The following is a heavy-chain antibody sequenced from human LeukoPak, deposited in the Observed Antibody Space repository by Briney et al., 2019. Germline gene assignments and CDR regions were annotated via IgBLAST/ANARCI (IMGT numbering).Heavy chain of an antibody. J-gene: IGHJ6*03. CDR2: IHYSGST. CDR3: ASRLYYYYYMDV. V-gene: IGHV4-59*12. CDR1: GGSISSYY. Sequence: SETLSLTCTVSGGSISSYYWSWIRQPPGKGLEWIGYIHYSGSTHYNPSLKSRVTISVDTSKNQFSLKLSSVTAADTAVYYCASRLYYYYYMDVWGKGTTVTVSS.